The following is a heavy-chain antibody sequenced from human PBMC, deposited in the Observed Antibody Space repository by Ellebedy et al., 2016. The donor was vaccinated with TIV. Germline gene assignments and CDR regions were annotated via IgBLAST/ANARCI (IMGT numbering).Heavy chain of an antibody. CDR2: IDWDADK. CDR1: GFSLRTGRLS. V-gene: IGHV2-70*17. CDR3: ARISGGWGFDY. D-gene: IGHD2-15*01. Sequence: SGPTLVKPTQTLTLTCTFSGFSLRTGRLSVSWIRQPPGKALEWLARIDWDADKFYSTSLRTRLTISKDSSENQVVLTMTNMDPEDTATYYCARISGGWGFDYWGQGALVTASS. J-gene: IGHJ4*02.